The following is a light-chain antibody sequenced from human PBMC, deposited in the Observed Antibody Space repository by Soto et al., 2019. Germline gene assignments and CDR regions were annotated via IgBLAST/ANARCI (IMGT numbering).Light chain of an antibody. J-gene: IGKJ3*01. V-gene: IGKV1-39*01. Sequence: DIQMTQSPSSLSASVGDRATITCRASQSITNYLNWYQHKPGKAPKLLVYAASSLQSGVPSRFSGSGSGTDFTLTISSLQPEDFATYFCQQSHNMPFTFGPGTKVDIK. CDR3: QQSHNMPFT. CDR1: QSITNY. CDR2: AAS.